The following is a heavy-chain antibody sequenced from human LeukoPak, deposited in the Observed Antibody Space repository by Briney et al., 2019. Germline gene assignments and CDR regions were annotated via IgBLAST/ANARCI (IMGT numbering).Heavy chain of an antibody. CDR1: GFTFSSYS. V-gene: IGHV3-21*04. J-gene: IGHJ4*02. CDR3: AKSGCTSNTCYQNR. D-gene: IGHD2-2*01. CDR2: ISSSSSYI. Sequence: GGSLRLSCAASGFTFSSYSMNWVRQAPGKGLEWVSSISSSSSYIYYADSVKGRFTISRDNAKNTLYLQMNSLRAEDTAVYHCAKSGCTSNTCYQNRWGQGTLVTVSS.